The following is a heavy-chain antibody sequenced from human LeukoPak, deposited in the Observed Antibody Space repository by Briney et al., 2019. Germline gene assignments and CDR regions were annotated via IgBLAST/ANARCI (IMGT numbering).Heavy chain of an antibody. V-gene: IGHV1-24*01. CDR1: GYTLTELS. J-gene: IGHJ4*02. D-gene: IGHD5-18*01. CDR3: ATTDTAMVDASLDY. Sequence: GASVKVSCTVSGYTLTELSMHWVRQAPGKGLEWMGGFDPEDGETIYAQKFQGRVIMTKDTSTDTAYMELSSLRSEDTAVYYCATTDTAMVDASLDYWGQGTLVTVSS. CDR2: FDPEDGET.